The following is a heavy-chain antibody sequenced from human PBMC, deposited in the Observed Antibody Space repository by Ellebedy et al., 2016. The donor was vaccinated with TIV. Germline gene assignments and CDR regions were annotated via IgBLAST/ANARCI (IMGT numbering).Heavy chain of an antibody. V-gene: IGHV3-30*18. Sequence: GGSLRLSCAASGFTFSSYGMHWVRQAPGKGLEWVAVISYDGSNKYYADSVKGRFTISRDNSKNTLYLQMNSLRVEDTAVYYCAKHGRGMDVWGQGTTVTVSS. CDR3: AKHGRGMDV. CDR1: GFTFSSYG. J-gene: IGHJ6*02. CDR2: ISYDGSNK.